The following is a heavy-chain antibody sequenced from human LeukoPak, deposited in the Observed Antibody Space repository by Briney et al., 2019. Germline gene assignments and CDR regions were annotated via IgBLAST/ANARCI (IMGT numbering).Heavy chain of an antibody. J-gene: IGHJ4*02. Sequence: GASVKVSCRASGYTFTSYGISWVRQAPGQGLEWMGWISAYNGNTNYAQKLQGRVTMTTDTSTSTAYMELRSLRSDDTAVYYCARGRGSWPKTPIDYWGQGTLVTVSS. CDR3: ARGRGSWPKTPIDY. V-gene: IGHV1-18*01. CDR2: ISAYNGNT. CDR1: GYTFTSYG. D-gene: IGHD6-13*01.